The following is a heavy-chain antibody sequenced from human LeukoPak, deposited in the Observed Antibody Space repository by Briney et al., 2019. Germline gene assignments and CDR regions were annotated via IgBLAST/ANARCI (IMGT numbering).Heavy chain of an antibody. CDR1: GFTFSNYA. V-gene: IGHV3-23*01. Sequence: PGTSLRLSCEASGFTFSNYAMNWVRQAPGKGLQWVSTISVGSDITYYADSVKGRFTISRDNAKNSLYLQMNSLRAEDTAVYYCARDRGEPEGFDYWGQGTLVTVSS. CDR3: ARDRGEPEGFDY. J-gene: IGHJ4*02. D-gene: IGHD3-16*01. CDR2: ISVGSDIT.